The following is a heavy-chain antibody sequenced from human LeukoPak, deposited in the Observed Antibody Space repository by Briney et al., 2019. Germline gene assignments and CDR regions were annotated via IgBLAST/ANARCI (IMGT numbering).Heavy chain of an antibody. D-gene: IGHD1-26*01. V-gene: IGHV3-23*01. J-gene: IGHJ4*02. CDR1: GFTLRSYA. CDR2: ISGSGGST. Sequence: PGGSLRLSCAASGFTLRSYAMSWVPQAPGKGLEWVSAISGSGGSTYYADSVKGRFTISRDNSKSTLYLQMNSLRAEDTAVYYCARPLYSGSYYSQLFDYWGQGTLVTVSS. CDR3: ARPLYSGSYYSQLFDY.